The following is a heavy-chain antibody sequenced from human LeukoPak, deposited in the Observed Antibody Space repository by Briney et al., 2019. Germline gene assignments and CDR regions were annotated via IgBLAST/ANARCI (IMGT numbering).Heavy chain of an antibody. CDR1: GFTFSSYS. D-gene: IGHD6-6*01. Sequence: GGSLRLSCAASGFTFSSYSMNWVRQAPGKGLEWVSSISSSSSYIYYADSVKGRFTISRDNAKNSLYLQMNSLRAEDTAVYYCARDSCSSGRSWFDPWGQGTLVTVSS. CDR2: ISSSSSYI. V-gene: IGHV3-21*01. J-gene: IGHJ5*02. CDR3: ARDSCSSGRSWFDP.